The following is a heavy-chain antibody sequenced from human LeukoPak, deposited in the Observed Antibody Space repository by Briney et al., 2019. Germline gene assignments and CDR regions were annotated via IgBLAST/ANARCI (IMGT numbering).Heavy chain of an antibody. Sequence: SETLSLTCAVYGGSFSGYYWSWIRQPPGKGLEWIGEINHSGSTNYNPSLKSRVTISVDTSKNQFSLKLSSVTAEDTAVYYCARATVTTYLIDPWGQGTLVTVSS. CDR2: INHSGST. J-gene: IGHJ5*02. D-gene: IGHD4-17*01. V-gene: IGHV4-34*01. CDR1: GGSFSGYY. CDR3: ARATVTTYLIDP.